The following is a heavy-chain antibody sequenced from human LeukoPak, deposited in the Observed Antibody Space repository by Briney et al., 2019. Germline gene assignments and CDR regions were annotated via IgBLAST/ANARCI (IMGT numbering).Heavy chain of an antibody. V-gene: IGHV4-39*07. CDR2: IYYSGST. D-gene: IGHD2-8*01. CDR3: ARGGDIVLMVYAHHHSNWFDP. CDR1: GGSISSSSYY. Sequence: SETLSLTCTVSGGSISSSSYYWGWIRQPPGKRLEWIGSIYYSGSTYYNPSLKSRVTISVDTSKNQFSLKLSSVTAADTAVYYCARGGDIVLMVYAHHHSNWFDPWGQGTLVTVSS. J-gene: IGHJ5*02.